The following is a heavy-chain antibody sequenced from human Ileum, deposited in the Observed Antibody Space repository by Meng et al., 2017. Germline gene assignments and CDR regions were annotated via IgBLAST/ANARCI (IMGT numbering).Heavy chain of an antibody. D-gene: IGHD1-1*01. CDR3: AREGAYNGGDY. V-gene: IGHV1-18*01. CDR2: MNTDKGNT. Sequence: QVQLVQSGAAVKKPGGSVKVSCKAAGYTFTTYGISWVRQAPGQGLEWMGWMNTDKGNTNYAQKFQGRVTMTRDTSTSTAYMELRSLRSDDTAVYYCAREGAYNGGDYWGQGTLVTVSS. CDR1: GYTFTTYG. J-gene: IGHJ4*02.